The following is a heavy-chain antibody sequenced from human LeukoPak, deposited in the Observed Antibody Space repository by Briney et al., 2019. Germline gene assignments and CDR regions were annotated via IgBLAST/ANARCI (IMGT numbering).Heavy chain of an antibody. CDR3: ARDRDIVVVVAATTSYGMDV. D-gene: IGHD2-15*01. J-gene: IGHJ6*02. CDR1: GYTFTGYY. Sequence: ASVKVSCKASGYTFTGYYMHWVRQAPGQGLEWMGWINPNSGGTNYAQKFQGRVTMTRDTSISTAYMELSSLRSEDTAVYYCARDRDIVVVVAATTSYGMDVWGQGTTVTVSS. CDR2: INPNSGGT. V-gene: IGHV1-2*02.